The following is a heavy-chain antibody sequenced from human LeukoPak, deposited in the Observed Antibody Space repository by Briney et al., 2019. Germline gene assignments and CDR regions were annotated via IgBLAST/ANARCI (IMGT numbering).Heavy chain of an antibody. CDR2: ISSSSSYI. CDR1: GFTFSSYS. Sequence: RGSLKLSCAASGFTFSSYSMNWVRQAPGKGLEWVSSISSSSSYIYYADSVKGRFTISRDNAKNSLYLQMNSLRAEDTAVYYCARDLTTANYYYGMDVWGQGTTVTVSS. J-gene: IGHJ6*02. CDR3: ARDLTTANYYYGMDV. D-gene: IGHD4-11*01. V-gene: IGHV3-21*01.